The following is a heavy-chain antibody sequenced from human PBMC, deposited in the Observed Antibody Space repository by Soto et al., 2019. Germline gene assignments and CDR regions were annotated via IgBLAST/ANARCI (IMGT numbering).Heavy chain of an antibody. Sequence: ASVKVSCAACGYSFTSYYMHWVRQAPGQGLEWMGIINPSGGSTSYAQKFQGRVTMTRDTSTSTVYMELSSLRSEDTAVYYCAGDLAYCGGDCYYYYYYGMDVWGQGTTVTVSS. CDR3: AGDLAYCGGDCYYYYYYGMDV. CDR2: INPSGGST. CDR1: GYSFTSYY. D-gene: IGHD2-21*02. J-gene: IGHJ6*02. V-gene: IGHV1-46*01.